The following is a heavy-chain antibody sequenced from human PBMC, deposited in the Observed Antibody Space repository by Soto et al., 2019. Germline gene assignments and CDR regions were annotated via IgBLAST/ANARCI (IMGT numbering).Heavy chain of an antibody. CDR2: VSYDGSNK. V-gene: IGHV3-30-3*01. J-gene: IGHJ3*01. CDR3: VRDDRGGGVYLFGGVFDF. D-gene: IGHD3-10*02. CDR1: EFTFSTCA. Sequence: PGGSLRLSCAASEFTFSTCAMHWVRQAPGKGLEWVALVSYDGSNKYYADSVKGRFTISRDNSKNTLYLQMNSLRAEDTAVYYCVRDDRGGGVYLFGGVFDFWGQGSMVTVSS.